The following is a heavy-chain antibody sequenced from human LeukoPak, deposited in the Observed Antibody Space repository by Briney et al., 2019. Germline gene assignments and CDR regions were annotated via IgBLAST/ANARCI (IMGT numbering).Heavy chain of an antibody. D-gene: IGHD3-9*01. CDR3: AKTYYDILTGYTYYFDY. Sequence: GESLKISCKGSGYSFTSYWIGWVRQMSGKGLEWMGIIYPGDSDTRYSPSFQGQVTISADKSISTAYLQWSSLKASDTAMYYCAKTYYDILTGYTYYFDYWGQGTLVTVSS. CDR1: GYSFTSYW. V-gene: IGHV5-51*01. CDR2: IYPGDSDT. J-gene: IGHJ4*02.